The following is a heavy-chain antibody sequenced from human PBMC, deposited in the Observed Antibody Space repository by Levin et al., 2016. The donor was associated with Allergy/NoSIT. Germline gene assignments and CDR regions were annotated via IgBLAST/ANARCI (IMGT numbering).Heavy chain of an antibody. Sequence: ASVKVSCKASGYTFTSYGISWVRQAPGQGLEWMGWISAYNGNTNYAQKLQGRVTMTTDTSTSTAYMELRSLRSDDTAVYYCAREGYGDYKGFYYYGMDVSGPKGPRSPSPQ. D-gene: IGHD4-17*01. J-gene: IGHJ6*01. CDR3: AREGYGDYKGFYYYGMDV. CDR2: ISAYNGNT. V-gene: IGHV1-18*01. CDR1: GYTFTSYG.